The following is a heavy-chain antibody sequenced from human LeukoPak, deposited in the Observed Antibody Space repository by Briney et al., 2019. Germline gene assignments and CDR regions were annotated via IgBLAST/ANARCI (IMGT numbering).Heavy chain of an antibody. CDR2: IYTSGST. CDR3: ARDGVYGSGSYSDWYFDL. V-gene: IGHV4-4*07. CDR1: GGSISSYY. Sequence: SETLSLTCTVSGGSISSYYWSWIRQPAGKGLEWIGRIYTSGSTNYNPSLKSRVTMSLDTSKNQFSLKLSSVTAADTAVYYCARDGVYGSGSYSDWYFDLWGRGTLVTVSS. J-gene: IGHJ2*01. D-gene: IGHD3-10*01.